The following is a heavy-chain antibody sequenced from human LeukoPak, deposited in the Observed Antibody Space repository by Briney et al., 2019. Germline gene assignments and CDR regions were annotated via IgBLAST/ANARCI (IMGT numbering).Heavy chain of an antibody. CDR1: GYTFTGYY. V-gene: IGHV1-2*02. CDR3: AREVREQLVRRGALYYYYGMDV. D-gene: IGHD6-6*01. J-gene: IGHJ6*02. CDR2: INPNSGGT. Sequence: ASVKVSCKASGYTFTGYYMHWVRQAPGQGLEWMGWINPNSGGTNYAQKFQGRVTMTRDTSISTAYMELSRLRSDDTAVYYCAREVREQLVRRGALYYYYGMDVWGQGTTVTVSS.